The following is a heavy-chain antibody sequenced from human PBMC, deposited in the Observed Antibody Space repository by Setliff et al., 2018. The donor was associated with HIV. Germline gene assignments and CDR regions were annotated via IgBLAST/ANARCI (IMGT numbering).Heavy chain of an antibody. CDR3: ARVRSSFPQYTSGLVRPFDI. Sequence: SVKVSCKASGGTFSRYTISWVRQAPGQGLEWLGGIIPVFGTANYAQKFQGRVTITADESASTAYMELSSLRSEDTAVYYCARVRSSFPQYTSGLVRPFDIWGKGTTVT. D-gene: IGHD6-19*01. J-gene: IGHJ3*02. CDR1: GGTFSRYT. CDR2: IIPVFGTA. V-gene: IGHV1-69*13.